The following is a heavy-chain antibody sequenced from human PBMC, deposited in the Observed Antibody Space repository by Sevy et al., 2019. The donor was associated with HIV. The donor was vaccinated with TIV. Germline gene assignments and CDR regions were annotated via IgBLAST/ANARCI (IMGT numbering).Heavy chain of an antibody. Sequence: GESLKISCVASGFTFSKYSMSWVRQTPGKGLEWVSTLSFACGRISYADSVKGPFTMSRDDSRNTFYLQTDSLRAEDTAIYYCAREGCSKPHDFWGQGTLVTVSS. D-gene: IGHD2-2*01. CDR3: AREGCSKPHDF. J-gene: IGHJ4*02. CDR1: GFTFSKYS. V-gene: IGHV3-23*01. CDR2: LSFACGRI.